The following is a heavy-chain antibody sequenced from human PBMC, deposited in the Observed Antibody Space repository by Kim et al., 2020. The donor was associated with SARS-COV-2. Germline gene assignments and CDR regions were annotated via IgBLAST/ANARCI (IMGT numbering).Heavy chain of an antibody. Sequence: SETLSLTCAVYGGSFSGYYWSWIRQPPGKGLEWIGEINHSGSTNYNPSLKSRVTISVDTSKNQFSLKLSSVTAADTAVYYCARERITMVRGVIFDYWGQG. CDR3: ARERITMVRGVIFDY. V-gene: IGHV4-34*01. CDR1: GGSFSGYY. CDR2: INHSGST. J-gene: IGHJ4*02. D-gene: IGHD3-10*01.